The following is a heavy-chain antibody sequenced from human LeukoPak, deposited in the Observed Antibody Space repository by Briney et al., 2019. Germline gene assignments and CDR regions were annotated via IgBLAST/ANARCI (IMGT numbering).Heavy chain of an antibody. D-gene: IGHD3-22*01. Sequence: GGSLRLSCAASGFTFSSYWMSWVRQAPGKGLEWVSSISSCSSYIYYADSVKGRFTISRDNAKNSLYLQMNSLRAEDTAVYYCARKGYDSSGSAFDIWGQGTMVTVSS. CDR1: GFTFSSYW. CDR2: ISSCSSYI. V-gene: IGHV3-21*01. J-gene: IGHJ3*02. CDR3: ARKGYDSSGSAFDI.